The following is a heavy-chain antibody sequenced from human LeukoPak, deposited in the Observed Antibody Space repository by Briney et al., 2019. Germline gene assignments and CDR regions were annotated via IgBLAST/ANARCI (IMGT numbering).Heavy chain of an antibody. Sequence: GGSLRLSCAASGFTFSSYAMNWVRQAPGKGLEWVSSISSSSSYICYADSVKGRFTISRDNAKNSLYLQMNSLRAEDTAVYYCAREFWDIVATISPYYFDYWGQGTLVTVSS. V-gene: IGHV3-21*01. CDR2: ISSSSSYI. D-gene: IGHD5-12*01. J-gene: IGHJ4*02. CDR1: GFTFSSYA. CDR3: AREFWDIVATISPYYFDY.